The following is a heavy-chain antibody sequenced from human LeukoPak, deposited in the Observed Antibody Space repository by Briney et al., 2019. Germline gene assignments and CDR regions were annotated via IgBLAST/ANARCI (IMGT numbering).Heavy chain of an antibody. CDR3: ATAVLDYGDPLFDY. D-gene: IGHD4-17*01. Sequence: ASVKVSCKVSGYTPTESSMHWVRQAPGKGLEWMGGFDPEDGETIYAQKFQGRVTMTEDTSTDTAYMELSSLRSEDTAVYYCATAVLDYGDPLFDYWGQGTLVTVSS. CDR2: FDPEDGET. J-gene: IGHJ4*02. CDR1: GYTPTESS. V-gene: IGHV1-24*01.